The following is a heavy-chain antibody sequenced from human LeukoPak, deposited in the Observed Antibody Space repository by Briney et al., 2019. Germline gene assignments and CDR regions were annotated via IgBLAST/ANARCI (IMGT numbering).Heavy chain of an antibody. V-gene: IGHV3-48*03. CDR3: VRGDRYFFDY. J-gene: IGHJ4*02. CDR1: GFRFSSYE. D-gene: IGHD1-14*01. CDR2: IGNTGRTI. Sequence: PGGSLRLSCAASGFRFSSYEMNWVRQAPGRGLEWVSYIGNTGRTIYYVDSVKGRFTVSRVNAKNSLYLQMNSLRAEDTAIYYCVRGDRYFFDYWGQGTLVTVSS.